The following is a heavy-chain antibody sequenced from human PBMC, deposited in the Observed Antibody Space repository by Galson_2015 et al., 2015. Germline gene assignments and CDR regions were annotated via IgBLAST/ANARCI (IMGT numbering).Heavy chain of an antibody. CDR1: GYTFTSYA. CDR2: INAGNGNT. D-gene: IGHD2/OR15-2a*01. Sequence: SVKVSCKASGYTFTSYAMHWVRQAPGQRLEWMGWINAGNGNTKYSQKFQGRVTITADESTSTAYMELSSLKSEYTAVYYCARVEVIAGMDNWFDPWGQGTLVTVSS. V-gene: IGHV1-3*01. J-gene: IGHJ5*02. CDR3: ARVEVIAGMDNWFDP.